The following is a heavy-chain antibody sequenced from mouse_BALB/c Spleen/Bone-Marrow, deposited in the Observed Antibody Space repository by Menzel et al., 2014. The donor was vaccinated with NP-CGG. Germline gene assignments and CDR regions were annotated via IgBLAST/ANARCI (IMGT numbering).Heavy chain of an antibody. CDR3: AKNYYYGYVAY. V-gene: IGHV4-1*02. CDR2: INPASSTI. D-gene: IGHD1-2*01. CDR1: GFDFSRYW. Sequence: DVMLVESGGGLVQPGGSLKLSCAASGFDFSRYWMTWVRQAPGKGLEWIGEINPASSTINYTPPLKDKFIISRDNAKNTLYLQMSKVRSEDTALYYCAKNYYYGYVAYWGQGTLVTVSA. J-gene: IGHJ3*01.